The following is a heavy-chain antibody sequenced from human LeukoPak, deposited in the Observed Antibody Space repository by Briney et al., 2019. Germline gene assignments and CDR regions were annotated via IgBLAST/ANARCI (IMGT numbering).Heavy chain of an antibody. CDR1: GFTFSTYA. J-gene: IGHJ4*02. CDR2: ISYDGSEK. D-gene: IGHD3-16*02. V-gene: IGHV3-30*18. Sequence: HPGRSLRLSCAASGFTFSTYAMHWVRQAPGKGLEWVTIISYDGSEKYYADSVKGRFTISRDNSKSTLYLQMDSLRAEDTAVYYCAKDLSSRDYVWGSYRPDFDYWGQGTLVTVSS. CDR3: AKDLSSRDYVWGSYRPDFDY.